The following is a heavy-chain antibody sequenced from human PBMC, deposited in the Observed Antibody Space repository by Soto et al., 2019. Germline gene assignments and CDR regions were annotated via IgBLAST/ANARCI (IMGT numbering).Heavy chain of an antibody. V-gene: IGHV4-59*08. Sequence: SETLSLTCTVSGGSISSYYWSWIRQPPGKGLEWIGYIYYSGSTNYNPSLKSRVTISVDTSKNQFSLKLSSVTAADTAVYYCARSIAAAVDNWFDPWGQGTLVTVSS. CDR2: IYYSGST. J-gene: IGHJ5*02. CDR3: ARSIAAAVDNWFDP. D-gene: IGHD6-13*01. CDR1: GGSISSYY.